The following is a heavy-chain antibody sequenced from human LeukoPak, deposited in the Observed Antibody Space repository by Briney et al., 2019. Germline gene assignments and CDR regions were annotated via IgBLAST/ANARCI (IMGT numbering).Heavy chain of an antibody. V-gene: IGHV3-23*01. CDR3: SKDREVTTLGYFQH. CDR2: IVGRDGST. Sequence: GGSLRLPCAASGFTFSSYGMSWVRQAPGKGLEWVSSIVGRDGSTYYADSVKGRFTISRDNSRNTLYLEVNSLRAEDTAVYYCSKDREVTTLGYFQHWGQGTLVTVSS. D-gene: IGHD4-17*01. CDR1: GFTFSSYG. J-gene: IGHJ1*01.